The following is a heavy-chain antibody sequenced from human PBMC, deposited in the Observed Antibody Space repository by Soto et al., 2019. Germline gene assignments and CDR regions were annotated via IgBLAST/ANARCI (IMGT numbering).Heavy chain of an antibody. J-gene: IGHJ4*02. CDR2: TNTDGSTT. V-gene: IGHV3-74*01. CDR3: GRVTPGPYRFDY. Sequence: EVQLVESGGGLVQPGGSLRLSCAASGFTFSSYWMHWVRQVPGKGLVWVSRTNTDGSTTSYADSVKGRFTISRDNAKNTLYLQMNSLRAEDTAVYYCGRVTPGPYRFDYWGQGILVTVSS. CDR1: GFTFSSYW. D-gene: IGHD2-2*01.